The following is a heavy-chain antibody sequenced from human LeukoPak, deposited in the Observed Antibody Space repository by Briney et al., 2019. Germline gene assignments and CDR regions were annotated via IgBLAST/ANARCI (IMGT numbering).Heavy chain of an antibody. D-gene: IGHD5-18*01. J-gene: IGHJ4*02. CDR1: GGSVSSSSYH. Sequence: SQTLSLTCTVSGGSVSSSSYHWGWVRQPPGKGLEWIGSIYYSGSTYYTPSLKSRVTISVDTSKNQFSLKLNSVTAADTAVYYCARRRGYSYGYHFDYWAREPWSPSPQ. V-gene: IGHV4-39*01. CDR3: ARRRGYSYGYHFDY. CDR2: IYYSGST.